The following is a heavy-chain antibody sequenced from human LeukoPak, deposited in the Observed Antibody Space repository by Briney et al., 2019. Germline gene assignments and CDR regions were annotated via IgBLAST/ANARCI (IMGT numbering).Heavy chain of an antibody. V-gene: IGHV4-59*08. D-gene: IGHD3-3*01. CDR1: GGSISSYY. Sequence: SETLSLTCTVSGGSISSYYWSWIRQPPGKGLEWIGYIYYSGSTNYNPSLKSRVTISVDTSKNQFSLKLSSVTAADTAVYYCASTPGGFWSGYLDYWGQGTLVTVSS. J-gene: IGHJ4*02. CDR3: ASTPGGFWSGYLDY. CDR2: IYYSGST.